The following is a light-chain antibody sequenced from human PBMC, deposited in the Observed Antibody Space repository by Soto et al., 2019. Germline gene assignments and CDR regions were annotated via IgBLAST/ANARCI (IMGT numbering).Light chain of an antibody. CDR3: QQHNTYPWT. Sequence: DIQMTQSPSSLSASVGDRVIITCRASQDIGDDLGWYQQKPGKAPKRLIYAASSLQTGVPSRFSGSGSGTDFTLTISSLQPDDVASYYCQQHNTYPWTFGPGTKVEVK. CDR2: AAS. CDR1: QDIGDD. V-gene: IGKV1-17*01. J-gene: IGKJ1*01.